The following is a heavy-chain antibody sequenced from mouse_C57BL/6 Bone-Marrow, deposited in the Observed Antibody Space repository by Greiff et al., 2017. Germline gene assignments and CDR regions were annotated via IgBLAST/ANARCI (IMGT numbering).Heavy chain of an antibody. CDR2: IDPSDSYT. D-gene: IGHD2-4*01. V-gene: IGHV1-69*01. Sequence: QVQLQQPGAELVMPGASVKLSCKASGYTFTSYWMHWVKQRPGQGLEWIGEIDPSDSYTNYNQKFKGKSTLTVDKSSSTAYMQLSSLTSEDSAVYYCARWGGLRVDYDMDYWGKGTSVTVSS. CDR1: GYTFTSYW. J-gene: IGHJ4*01. CDR3: ARWGGLRVDYDMDY.